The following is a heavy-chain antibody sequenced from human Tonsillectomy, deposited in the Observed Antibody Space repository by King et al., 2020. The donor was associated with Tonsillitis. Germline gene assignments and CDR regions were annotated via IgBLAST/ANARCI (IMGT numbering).Heavy chain of an antibody. Sequence: QLVQSGGGLVKPGGSLRLSCAASGFTFSNAWMNWVRQAPGKGLEWVGRIKSKTDGGTTDYAAPVKGRFTISRDDSKNTLYLQMNSLKTEDTAVYYCTTAPFRGYSGYDYATFDYWGQGTLVTVSS. CDR3: TTAPFRGYSGYDYATFDY. D-gene: IGHD5-12*01. CDR1: GFTFSNAW. CDR2: IKSKTDGGTT. V-gene: IGHV3-15*07. J-gene: IGHJ4*02.